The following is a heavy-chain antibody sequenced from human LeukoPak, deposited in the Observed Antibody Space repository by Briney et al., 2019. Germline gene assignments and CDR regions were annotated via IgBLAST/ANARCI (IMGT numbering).Heavy chain of an antibody. D-gene: IGHD2-21*02. CDR2: IYSGGST. Sequence: GGSLRLSCAASGFTVSSNYMSWVRQAPGKGLEWVSVIYSGGSTYYADSVKGRFAISRDNSKNTLYLQMNSLRAEDTAVYYCARELMTYLDYWGQGTLVTVSS. V-gene: IGHV3-53*01. J-gene: IGHJ4*02. CDR3: ARELMTYLDY. CDR1: GFTVSSNY.